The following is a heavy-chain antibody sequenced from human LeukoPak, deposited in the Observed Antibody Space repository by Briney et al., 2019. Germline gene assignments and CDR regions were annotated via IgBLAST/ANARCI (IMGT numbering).Heavy chain of an antibody. V-gene: IGHV3-9*03. CDR3: AARRGAAAGTDYFDY. Sequence: GGSLRLSCVASGFTFDDYGINWVRQVPGKGLELVSGIRWKSGIIAYADSVKGRFTISRDIAKNSLYLQMNNLRVEDMALYYCAARRGAAAGTDYFDYWGQGTLVTVSS. CDR1: GFTFDDYG. CDR2: IRWKSGII. D-gene: IGHD6-13*01. J-gene: IGHJ4*02.